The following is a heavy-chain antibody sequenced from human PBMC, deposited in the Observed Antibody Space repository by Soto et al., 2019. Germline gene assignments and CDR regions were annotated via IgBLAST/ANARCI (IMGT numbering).Heavy chain of an antibody. CDR1: RVAFSKFI. Sequence: QAQLEQSGGEVKKPGSSVKVSCKASRVAFSKFIVTWVRQAPGLGLEWMGWIAPHRDGTEFAQKFQGRITLTGDTSTSTAYMELKGLTSADTAVYFCARGPYGDNAFDIWGQGTVVTVSS. CDR2: IAPHRDGT. D-gene: IGHD4-17*01. CDR3: ARGPYGDNAFDI. V-gene: IGHV1-2*02. J-gene: IGHJ3*02.